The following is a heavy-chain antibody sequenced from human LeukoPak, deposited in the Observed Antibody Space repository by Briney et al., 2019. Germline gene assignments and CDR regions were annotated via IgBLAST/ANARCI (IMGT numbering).Heavy chain of an antibody. Sequence: SETLSLTCAVYGGSFSGYYWSWIRQPPGKGLEWIGEINHSGSTNYNPSLKSRVTISVDTSKNQFSLKLSSVTAADTAVYYCARGWEYYFDYWGQGTLVTVPS. CDR1: GGSFSGYY. CDR3: ARGWEYYFDY. V-gene: IGHV4-34*01. D-gene: IGHD1-26*01. J-gene: IGHJ4*02. CDR2: INHSGST.